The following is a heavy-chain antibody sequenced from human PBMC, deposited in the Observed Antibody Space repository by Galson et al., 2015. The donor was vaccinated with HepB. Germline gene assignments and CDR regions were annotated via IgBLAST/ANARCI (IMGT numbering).Heavy chain of an antibody. CDR3: AKDRGSSYYYYGMDV. CDR1: GFTFDDYA. J-gene: IGHJ6*02. D-gene: IGHD1-26*01. Sequence: SLRLSCAASGFTFDDYAMHWVRQAPGKGLEWVSLISWDGGSTYYADSVKGRFTISRDNSKNSLYLQMNSLRAEDTALYYCAKDRGSSYYYYGMDVWGQGTTVTVSS. V-gene: IGHV3-43D*03. CDR2: ISWDGGST.